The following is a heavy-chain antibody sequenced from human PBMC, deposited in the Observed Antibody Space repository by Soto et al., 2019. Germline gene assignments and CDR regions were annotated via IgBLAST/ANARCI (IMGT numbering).Heavy chain of an antibody. D-gene: IGHD2-8*01. CDR3: ARDQGRGLTDY. J-gene: IGHJ4*02. CDR1: GFTFSSYA. V-gene: IGHV3-30-3*01. Sequence: GGSLRLSCAASGFTFSSYAMHWVRQAPGKGLEWVAVKSYDGSNKYYADSVKGRFTISRDNSKNTLYLQMNSLRAEDTAVYYWARDQGRGLTDYWGKGTLVTVSS. CDR2: KSYDGSNK.